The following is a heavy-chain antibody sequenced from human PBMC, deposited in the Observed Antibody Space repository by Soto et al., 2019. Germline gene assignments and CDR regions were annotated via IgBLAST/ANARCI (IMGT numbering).Heavy chain of an antibody. CDR1: GVSISSTTYY. CDR3: ATSPKYFDWAH. J-gene: IGHJ4*02. Sequence: QLQLQESGPGLVKPSETLSLTCTVSGVSISSTTYYWGWIRQPPGKGLEWIGKIYYTGSTYYNPSLKRRVTISVDTSKNQFSLNLSSVTAADTAVYYCATSPKYFDWAHWGQGTLVSVSS. V-gene: IGHV4-39*01. D-gene: IGHD3-9*01. CDR2: IYYTGST.